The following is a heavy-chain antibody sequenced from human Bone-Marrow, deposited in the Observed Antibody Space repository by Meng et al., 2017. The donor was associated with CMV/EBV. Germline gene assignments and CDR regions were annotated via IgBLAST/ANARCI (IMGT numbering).Heavy chain of an antibody. CDR3: ARNGHYSLDP. V-gene: IGHV4-4*02. J-gene: IGHJ5*02. CDR2: LHDSGTT. Sequence: GSLRLSWAVSGGSFSGDYWWSWVRQTPGKGLQWLGELHDSGTTTYNPSLNSRVTYSLDKSKNEFSLKLTSVTVADTAVYYCARNGHYSLDPWSQGTLVTVSS. D-gene: IGHD3-22*01. CDR1: GGSFSGDYW.